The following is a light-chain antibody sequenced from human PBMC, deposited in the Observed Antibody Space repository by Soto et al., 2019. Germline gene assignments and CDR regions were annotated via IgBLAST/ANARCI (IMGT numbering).Light chain of an antibody. CDR1: QTISNS. Sequence: EIVLTQSPDTLSLSPGERATLSCRASQTISNSLACYQQKPGQAPRLLIYDVSNRATGIPARFSGSGSGTDFTLTISGLETEDFAVYFCQQRSSWPLTFGGGTKVDTK. V-gene: IGKV3-11*01. CDR2: DVS. CDR3: QQRSSWPLT. J-gene: IGKJ4*01.